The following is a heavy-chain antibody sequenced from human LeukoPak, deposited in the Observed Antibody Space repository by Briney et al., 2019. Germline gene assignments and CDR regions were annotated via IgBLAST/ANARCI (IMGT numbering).Heavy chain of an antibody. CDR3: RVGSSRPSSFDY. D-gene: IGHD6-6*01. CDR2: IWYDGSNK. Sequence: GRSLRLSCAASGFTFSSYGMHWVRQAPGKGLEWVAVIWYDGSNKYYADSVKGRFTISRDNSKNTLYLQMNSLRAEDTAVYYCRVGSSRPSSFDYWGQGTLVTVS. V-gene: IGHV3-33*01. CDR1: GFTFSSYG. J-gene: IGHJ4*02.